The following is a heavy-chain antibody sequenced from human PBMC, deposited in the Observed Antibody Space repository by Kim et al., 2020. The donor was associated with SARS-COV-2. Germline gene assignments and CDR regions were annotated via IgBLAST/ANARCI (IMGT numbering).Heavy chain of an antibody. D-gene: IGHD6-13*01. CDR2: ISGSGGST. J-gene: IGHJ4*02. CDR1: GFTFSSYA. V-gene: IGHV3-23*01. Sequence: GGSLRLSCAASGFTFSSYAMSWVRQAPGKGLEWVSAISGSGGSTYYADSVKGRFTISRDNSKNTLYLQMNSLRAEDTAVYYCAKVATGAAAGPSYFDYWGQGTLVTVSS. CDR3: AKVATGAAAGPSYFDY.